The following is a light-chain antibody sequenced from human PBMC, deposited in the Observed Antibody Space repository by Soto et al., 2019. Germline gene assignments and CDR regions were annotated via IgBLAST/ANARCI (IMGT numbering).Light chain of an antibody. CDR1: RSNIGNNA. Sequence: QAVLTQPPSVSEAPRQRVTISCSGSRSNIGNNAVNWYQQLPGKAPKLLIYYDDLLPSGVSDRFSGSKSGTSASLAISGLQSEDEADYYCAASDDSLNGVVFGGGTKVTVL. CDR3: AASDDSLNGVV. V-gene: IGLV1-36*01. CDR2: YDD. J-gene: IGLJ2*01.